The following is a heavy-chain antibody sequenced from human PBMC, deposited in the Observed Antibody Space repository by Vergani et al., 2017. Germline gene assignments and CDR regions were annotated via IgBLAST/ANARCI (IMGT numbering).Heavy chain of an antibody. D-gene: IGHD3-3*01. J-gene: IGHJ6*02. CDR1: GGTFSSYA. Sequence: QVQLVQSGAEVKKPGSSVKVSCKASGGTFSSYAISWVRQAPGQGLEWMGGIIPIFGTANYAQKFQGRGTITADESTSTAYMELSSLRSEDTAVYYCASRDITIFGVVIIRGYYYYGMDVWGQGTTVTVSS. CDR2: IIPIFGTA. V-gene: IGHV1-69*01. CDR3: ASRDITIFGVVIIRGYYYYGMDV.